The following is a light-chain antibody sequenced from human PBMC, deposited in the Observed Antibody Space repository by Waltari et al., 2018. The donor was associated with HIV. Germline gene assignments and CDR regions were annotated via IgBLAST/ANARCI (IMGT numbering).Light chain of an antibody. CDR1: WSDIGSYDL. Sequence: QSALTQPASVSGSPGQSITLSCSGTWSDIGSYDLVSWYQHFPGKAPKRIRYDVNERPSGVSPRYSGSKAGNTASLVISGLQSEDEADYYCCSYAGSGTFVVFGGGTRLTV. CDR3: CSYAGSGTFVV. CDR2: DVN. V-gene: IGLV2-23*02. J-gene: IGLJ3*02.